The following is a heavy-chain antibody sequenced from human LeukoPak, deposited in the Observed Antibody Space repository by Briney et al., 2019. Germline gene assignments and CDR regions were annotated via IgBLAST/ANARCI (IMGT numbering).Heavy chain of an antibody. J-gene: IGHJ3*02. CDR1: GYTFTGYY. V-gene: IGHV1-2*02. CDR2: INPNSGGT. Sequence: ASVKVSCKASGYTFTGYYMHWVRQAPGQGLEWMGWINPNSGGTNYAQKFPGRVTMTRDTSISTAYMELSRLRSDDTAVYYCARSVSDYSNSLNPHDAFDIWGQGTMVTVSS. D-gene: IGHD4-11*01. CDR3: ARSVSDYSNSLNPHDAFDI.